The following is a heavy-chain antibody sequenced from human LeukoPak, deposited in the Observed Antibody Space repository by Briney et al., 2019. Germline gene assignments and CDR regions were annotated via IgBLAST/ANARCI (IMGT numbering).Heavy chain of an antibody. CDR3: ARGDYYYDSSGYWFDAFDI. CDR1: GGSISSYY. CDR2: IYYSGST. J-gene: IGHJ3*02. D-gene: IGHD3-22*01. Sequence: SETLSLTCTVSGGSISSYYWSWIRQPPGKGLAWIGYIYYSGSTNYNPSLKSRVTISVDTSKNQFSLKLSSVTAADTAVYYCARGDYYYDSSGYWFDAFDIWGQGTMVTVSS. V-gene: IGHV4-59*08.